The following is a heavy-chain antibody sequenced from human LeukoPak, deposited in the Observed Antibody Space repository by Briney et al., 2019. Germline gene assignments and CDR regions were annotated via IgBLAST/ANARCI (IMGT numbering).Heavy chain of an antibody. Sequence: GGSLRLSCAASGFTFSSYRMNWVRQAPGKGLDWVSSISSSSSYIYYADSVKGRFTISRDNSKNTLYLQMNSLRAEDTAVYYCARHSSSWYFDYWGQGTLVTVSS. CDR2: ISSSSSYI. J-gene: IGHJ4*02. D-gene: IGHD6-13*01. CDR3: ARHSSSWYFDY. V-gene: IGHV3-21*04. CDR1: GFTFSSYR.